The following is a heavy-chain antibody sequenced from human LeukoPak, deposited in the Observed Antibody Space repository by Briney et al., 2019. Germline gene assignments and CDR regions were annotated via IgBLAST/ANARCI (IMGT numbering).Heavy chain of an antibody. V-gene: IGHV1-18*01. J-gene: IGHJ3*02. Sequence: GASVKVSCKASGYTFTSYGISWVRQAPGQGLEWMGWISAYNGNTNYAQKLQGRVTMTTDTSTSTAYMELRSLRSDDTAVYYCAGGIVGATSHDAFDIWGQGTMVTVSS. CDR2: ISAYNGNT. D-gene: IGHD1-26*01. CDR3: AGGIVGATSHDAFDI. CDR1: GYTFTSYG.